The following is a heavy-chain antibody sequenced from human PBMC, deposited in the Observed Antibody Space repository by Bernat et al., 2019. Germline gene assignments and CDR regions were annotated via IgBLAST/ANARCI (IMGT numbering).Heavy chain of an antibody. CDR3: AKSSAWSHWYFDL. CDR1: GFNFKNFG. D-gene: IGHD6-6*01. CDR2: ISSGGTT. Sequence: EMQLLESGGGLVQPGGSLRLSCAASGFNFKNFGMSWVRQAPGKGLEWVSPISSGGTTYYADSVKGRFTISRDNNNNTLYLQLNSLRVEATAVYYCAKSSAWSHWYFDLWGRGTLVTVSS. J-gene: IGHJ2*01. V-gene: IGHV3-23*01.